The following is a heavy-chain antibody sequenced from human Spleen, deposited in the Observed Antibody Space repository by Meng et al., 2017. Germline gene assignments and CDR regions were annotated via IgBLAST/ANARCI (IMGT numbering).Heavy chain of an antibody. V-gene: IGHV3-23*01. Sequence: GGSLRLSCAASGFTFTNYAMSWVRQAPGKGLVWVSAISGSGGSTYYADSVKGRFTISRDNSKNTLYLQMNSLRAEDTAVYYCAKQIRITMVRGALKAWGQGTLVTVSS. D-gene: IGHD3-10*01. J-gene: IGHJ5*02. CDR3: AKQIRITMVRGALKA. CDR2: ISGSGGST. CDR1: GFTFTNYA.